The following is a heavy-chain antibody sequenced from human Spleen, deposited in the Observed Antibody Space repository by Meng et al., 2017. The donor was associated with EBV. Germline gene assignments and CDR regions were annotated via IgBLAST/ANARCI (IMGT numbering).Heavy chain of an antibody. D-gene: IGHD3-10*01. CDR1: GGTFNSDA. CDR3: ASESGRGYTPDY. J-gene: IGHJ4*02. CDR2: LIPMSGAP. Sequence: GQVVPSGAEVRKPGPSVKVSCWTSGGTFNSDAVSWVRQAPGQGLEWMGGLIPMSGAPHYAQKFEGRVTIIADDSTRTHYLELTSLRSDDSGMYYCASESGRGYTPDYWGQGTLVTVSS. V-gene: IGHV1-69*01.